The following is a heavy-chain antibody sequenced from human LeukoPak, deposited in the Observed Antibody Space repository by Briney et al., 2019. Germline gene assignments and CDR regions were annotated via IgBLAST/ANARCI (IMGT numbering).Heavy chain of an antibody. CDR1: GYTFTGYY. CDR2: INPNSGGT. Sequence: ASVKVSCKASGYTFTGYYMHWVRQAPGQGLEWMGWINPNSGGTNYAQKFQGRVTMTRDTSISTAYMELSRLRSDDTAVYYCARDYGSGSPLLFDYWGQGTLDTVSS. J-gene: IGHJ4*02. D-gene: IGHD3-10*01. CDR3: ARDYGSGSPLLFDY. V-gene: IGHV1-2*02.